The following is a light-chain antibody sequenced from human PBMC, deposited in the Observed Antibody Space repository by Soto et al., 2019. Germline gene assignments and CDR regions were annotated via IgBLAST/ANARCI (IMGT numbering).Light chain of an antibody. CDR3: VQPSTYPLT. Sequence: DIQMTQFPSSLSASVGDRVTITCRASQGIRNDLAWYQQKPVKAPKRLIYAASSLQSGVPTRFSGSGSGTAFSHSISSVQPADFATFYGVQPSTYPLTFGQGTKVEIK. CDR2: AAS. V-gene: IGKV1-17*01. CDR1: QGIRND. J-gene: IGKJ1*01.